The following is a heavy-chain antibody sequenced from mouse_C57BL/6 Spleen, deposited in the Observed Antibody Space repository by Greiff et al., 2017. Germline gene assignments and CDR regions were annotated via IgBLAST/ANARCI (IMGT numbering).Heavy chain of an antibody. J-gene: IGHJ2*01. D-gene: IGHD2-1*01. CDR1: GYTFTDYE. V-gene: IGHV1-15*01. CDR3: TRRYYGNSYYFDY. CDR2: IDPETGGT. Sequence: QVQLQQSGAELVRPGASVTLSCKASGYTFTDYEMHWVKQTPVHGLEWIGAIDPETGGTAYNQKFKGKAILTADKSSSTAYMELRSLTSEDSAVYYCTRRYYGNSYYFDYWGQGTTLTVSS.